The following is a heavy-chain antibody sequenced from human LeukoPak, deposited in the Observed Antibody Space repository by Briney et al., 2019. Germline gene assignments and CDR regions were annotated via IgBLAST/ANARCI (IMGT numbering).Heavy chain of an antibody. CDR2: ISAYNGNT. CDR1: GYTFTSYG. D-gene: IGHD3-22*01. V-gene: IGHV1-18*01. J-gene: IGHJ3*02. CDR3: ARDETYYYDSSGYWVNAFDI. Sequence: ASVKVSCKASGYTFTSYGISWVRQAPGQGLEWMGWISAYNGNTNYAQKLQGRVTMTTDTSTSTHYMELRSLRSHDTAVYYCARDETYYYDSSGYWVNAFDIWGQGTMVTVSS.